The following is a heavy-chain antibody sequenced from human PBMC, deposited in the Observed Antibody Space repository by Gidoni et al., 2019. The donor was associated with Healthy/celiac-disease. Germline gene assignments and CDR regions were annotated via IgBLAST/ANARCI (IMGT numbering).Heavy chain of an antibody. CDR3: AKVSRLRCLEGSQTMGYFDY. D-gene: IGHD3-3*01. V-gene: IGHV3-23*01. CDR1: FTFSSSA. CDR2: ISGSGGST. J-gene: IGHJ4*02. Sequence: FTFSSSAMSWVRQAPGTGLEWVSAISGSGGSTYYAGSVKGRFTISSDNSKNTLYLQMTSLRAEDTVVYYCAKVSRLRCLEGSQTMGYFDYWGQGTLVTVSS.